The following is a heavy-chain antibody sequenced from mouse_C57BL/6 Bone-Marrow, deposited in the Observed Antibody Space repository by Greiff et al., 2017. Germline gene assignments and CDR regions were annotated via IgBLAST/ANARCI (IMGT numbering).Heavy chain of an antibody. Sequence: EVKLMESGGGLVKPGGSLKLSCAASGFTFSSYTMSWVRQTPEKRLEWVATISGGGGNTYYPDSVKGRFTISRDNAKNTLYLQMSSLRSEDTALYYCARQPSITTVPCYWYFDVWGTGTTVTVSS. J-gene: IGHJ1*03. CDR2: ISGGGGNT. D-gene: IGHD1-1*01. CDR3: ARQPSITTVPCYWYFDV. CDR1: GFTFSSYT. V-gene: IGHV5-9*01.